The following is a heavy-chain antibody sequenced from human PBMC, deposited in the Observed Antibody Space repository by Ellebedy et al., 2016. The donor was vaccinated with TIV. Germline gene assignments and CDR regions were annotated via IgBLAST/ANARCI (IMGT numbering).Heavy chain of an antibody. CDR1: KFTVSYNY. V-gene: IGHV3-66*01. CDR3: AKEAEGVVVVVGATPLDY. Sequence: GESLKISCAASKFTVSYNYMNWVRQAPGKGPEWVSGSYTDDSTYYADSVKGRFTISRDNSKNTLYLQMNSLRAEDKAVYFCAKEAEGVVVVVGATPLDYWGQGTRVTVSS. D-gene: IGHD2-15*01. CDR2: SYTDDST. J-gene: IGHJ3*01.